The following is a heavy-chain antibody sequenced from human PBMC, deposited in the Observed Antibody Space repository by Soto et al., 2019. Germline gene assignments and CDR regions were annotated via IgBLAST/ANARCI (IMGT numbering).Heavy chain of an antibody. J-gene: IGHJ2*01. CDR2: IYPGDSDT. D-gene: IGHD3-22*01. Sequence: PGESLKISCKGSGYSFTSYWIGWVRQMPGKGLEWMGIIYPGDSDTRYSPPFQGQVTISADKSISTAYLQWSSLKASDTAMYYCARHGYYDSSGYRNWYFDLWGRGTLVTVSS. CDR1: GYSFTSYW. CDR3: ARHGYYDSSGYRNWYFDL. V-gene: IGHV5-51*01.